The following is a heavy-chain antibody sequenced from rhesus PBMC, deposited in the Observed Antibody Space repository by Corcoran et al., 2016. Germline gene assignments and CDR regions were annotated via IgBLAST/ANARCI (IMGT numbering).Heavy chain of an antibody. CDR1: GDSISSGYG. CDR3: ARGYCTSTTCWNFDY. V-gene: IGHV4-127*01. Sequence: QVQLQESGPGLVKPSETLPPTCAVSGDSISSGYGWSWIRQPPGKGLEWIGFSGGSSGSTNYNPSLSRRFTISKVPSKNQFSLKLSSVTAADTAVYYCARGYCTSTTCWNFDYWGQGVLVAVSS. J-gene: IGHJ4*01. CDR2: SGGSSGST. D-gene: IGHD2-2*01.